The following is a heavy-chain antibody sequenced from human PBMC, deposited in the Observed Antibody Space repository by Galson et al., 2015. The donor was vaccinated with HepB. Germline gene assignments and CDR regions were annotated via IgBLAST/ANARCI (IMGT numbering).Heavy chain of an antibody. Sequence: SLRLSCAASGFTFISYWMHWVRQAPGRGLVWVSRINTDGSSTSNADSVKGRFTISRDNAKNTVYLQMNSLRAEGTAVYYCARGAGFWDFYFDYWGQGTLVTVSS. CDR1: GFTFISYW. J-gene: IGHJ4*02. D-gene: IGHD3/OR15-3a*01. CDR2: INTDGSST. V-gene: IGHV3-74*01. CDR3: ARGAGFWDFYFDY.